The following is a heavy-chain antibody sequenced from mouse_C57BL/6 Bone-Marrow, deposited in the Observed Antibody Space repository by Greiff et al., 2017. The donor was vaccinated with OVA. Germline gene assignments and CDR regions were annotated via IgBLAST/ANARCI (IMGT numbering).Heavy chain of an antibody. CDR1: GYTFTSYW. CDR3: ARWGTTVVAHYAMDY. J-gene: IGHJ4*01. V-gene: IGHV1-61*01. Sequence: QVQLQQPGAELVRPGSSVKLSCKASGYTFTSYWMDWVKQRPGQGLEWIGNIYPSDSETHYNQKFKDKATLTVDKSSSTAYMQLSNLTSEDSAVYYCARWGTTVVAHYAMDYWGQGTSVTVSS. D-gene: IGHD1-1*01. CDR2: IYPSDSET.